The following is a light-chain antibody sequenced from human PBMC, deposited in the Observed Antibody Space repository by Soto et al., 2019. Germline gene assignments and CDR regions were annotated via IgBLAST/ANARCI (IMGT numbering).Light chain of an antibody. CDR3: QKYSSVPV. J-gene: IGKJ3*01. CDR1: QSIRNY. V-gene: IGKV1-27*01. Sequence: DIQMTQSPTSLSASVGDRVTITCRASQSIRNYVAWYQQIPGKAPKLLIYAASTLQSGVPSRFSGSGSGTDFTLTINGLQPEDVATYSCQKYSSVPVFGPGTKWKSN. CDR2: AAS.